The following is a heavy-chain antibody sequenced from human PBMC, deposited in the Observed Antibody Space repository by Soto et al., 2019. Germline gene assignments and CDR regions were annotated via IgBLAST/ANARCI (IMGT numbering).Heavy chain of an antibody. V-gene: IGHV3-15*07. J-gene: IGHJ6*02. CDR1: GFTFSNAW. D-gene: IGHD1-1*01. CDR3: TTDSPLERRMLYYYYGMDV. CDR2: IKSKTDGGTT. Sequence: EVQLVESGGGLVKPGGSLRLSCAASGFTFSNAWMNWVRQAPGKGLEWVGRIKSKTDGGTTDYAAPVKGRFTISRDDSKNTLYLQMNSLKTEDTAVYYCTTDSPLERRMLYYYYGMDVWGQGTTVTVSS.